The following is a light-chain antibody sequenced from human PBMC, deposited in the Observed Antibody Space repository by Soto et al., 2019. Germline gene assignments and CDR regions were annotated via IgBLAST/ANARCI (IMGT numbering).Light chain of an antibody. CDR2: AAS. CDR3: QQSYSTPRT. Sequence: DIQMTQSPSSLSASVGDRVTITCRASQSISSYLNWYQQKPGKALKPLIYAASSLQSGVPSRFSGSGSGTDFTLTISSLQPEDFATYYCQQSYSTPRTFGGGTKVEIK. J-gene: IGKJ4*01. V-gene: IGKV1-39*01. CDR1: QSISSY.